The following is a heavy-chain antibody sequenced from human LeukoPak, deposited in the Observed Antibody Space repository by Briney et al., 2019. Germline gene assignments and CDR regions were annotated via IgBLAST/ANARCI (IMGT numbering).Heavy chain of an antibody. Sequence: KTSETLSLTCTVSGGSISSYYWSWIRQPPGKGLEWIGYIYYTGSTSYSPSLRSRVTISVDTSENQFSLKLSSVTAADTAVYYCARAKRENYAVDSYFMDVWGQGTLVTVSS. CDR1: GGSISSYY. D-gene: IGHD1-7*01. J-gene: IGHJ4*02. V-gene: IGHV4-59*01. CDR2: IYYTGST. CDR3: ARAKRENYAVDSYFMDV.